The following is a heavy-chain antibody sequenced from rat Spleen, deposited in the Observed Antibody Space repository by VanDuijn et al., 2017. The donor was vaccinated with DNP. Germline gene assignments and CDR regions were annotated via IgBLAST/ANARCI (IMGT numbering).Heavy chain of an antibody. CDR2: ISPGGGYT. J-gene: IGHJ2*01. V-gene: IGHV5-19*01. D-gene: IGHD5-1*01. Sequence: EVQLVDSGGGLVQPGRSLKLSCAASGFTFSNYGMHWIRQAPTKGLEWVASISPGGGYTYYRDSVKGRFTISRDNAKSTLYLQMDSLRSEDTAIYYCTRDLNWGGFFDYWGQGVMVTVSS. CDR3: TRDLNWGGFFDY. CDR1: GFTFSNYG.